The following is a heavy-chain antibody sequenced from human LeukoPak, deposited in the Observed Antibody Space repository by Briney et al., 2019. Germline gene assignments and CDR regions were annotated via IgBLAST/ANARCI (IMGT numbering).Heavy chain of an antibody. D-gene: IGHD4-23*01. J-gene: IGHJ3*02. CDR1: GFTFSSFW. V-gene: IGHV3-7*01. CDR3: ARHGGQGAFDI. Sequence: GGSLRLSCAASGFTFSSFWMSWVRQAPGKGLEWVANIRRDGSAKHYVDSVKGRFTISRDNAQNSLYLQMNTLRVEDTAVYYCARHGGQGAFDIWGQGTMVAVSS. CDR2: IRRDGSAK.